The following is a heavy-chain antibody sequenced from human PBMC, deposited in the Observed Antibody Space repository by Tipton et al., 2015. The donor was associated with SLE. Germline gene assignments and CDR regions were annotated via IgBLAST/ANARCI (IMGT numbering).Heavy chain of an antibody. V-gene: IGHV4-59*08. CDR2: IYYSGST. CDR1: GGSIRSYY. Sequence: TLSLTCTVSGGSIRSYYWTRIRQPPGKGLEWIGYIYYSGSTNYNPSLKSRVTISVDTSKNQFSLKLGSVTAADTAVYYCARLTSSSWYSFDYWGQGTLVTVSS. D-gene: IGHD6-13*01. J-gene: IGHJ4*02. CDR3: ARLTSSSWYSFDY.